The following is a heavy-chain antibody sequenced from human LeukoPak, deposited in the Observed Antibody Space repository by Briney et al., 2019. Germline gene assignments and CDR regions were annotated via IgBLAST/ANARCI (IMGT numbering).Heavy chain of an antibody. Sequence: ASVKVSCKASGYTFTGYYMHWVRQAPGQGLEWMGWINPNSGGTNYAQKFQGRVTMTRDTSISTAYMELSRLRFDDTAVYYCAREVGDCSGGSCYYDHWGQGTLVTVSS. CDR2: INPNSGGT. CDR1: GYTFTGYY. D-gene: IGHD2-15*01. CDR3: AREVGDCSGGSCYYDH. J-gene: IGHJ4*02. V-gene: IGHV1-2*02.